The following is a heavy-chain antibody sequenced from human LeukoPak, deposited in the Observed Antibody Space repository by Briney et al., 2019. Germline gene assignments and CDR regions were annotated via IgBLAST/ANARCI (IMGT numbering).Heavy chain of an antibody. CDR2: VDYSGTT. V-gene: IGHV4-39*01. CDR3: ARLNPVGQDCTGANCYTLYFFDY. CDR1: GGSISSSPYY. D-gene: IGHD2-15*01. J-gene: IGHJ4*02. Sequence: PSGTLSLTCTVSGGSISSSPYYWGWIRQPPGKGLEWIGSVDYSGTTYYNPSLKSRVTISADTSKNQFSLNLASVTAADTTVYYCARLNPVGQDCTGANCYTLYFFDYWGQGSLVTVSS.